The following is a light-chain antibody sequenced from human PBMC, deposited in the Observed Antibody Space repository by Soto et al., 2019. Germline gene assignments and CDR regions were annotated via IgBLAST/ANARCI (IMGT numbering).Light chain of an antibody. CDR1: SSDVGGYNY. J-gene: IGLJ1*01. CDR2: EVN. V-gene: IGLV2-8*01. CDR3: TSYAGGNNV. Sequence: QSALTQPPSASGSPGQSVTISCTGTSSDVGGYNYVSWYQQYPGKVPKLMVYEVNKRPSGVPDRFSGSKSGKTASLAVSGHQADDEADYYCTSYAGGNNVFGTGTKLTVL.